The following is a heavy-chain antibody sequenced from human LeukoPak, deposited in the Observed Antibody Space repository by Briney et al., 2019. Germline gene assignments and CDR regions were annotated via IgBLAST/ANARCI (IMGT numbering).Heavy chain of an antibody. Sequence: SETLSLTCAVYGGSFSGYYWSWIRQPPGKGLEWIGEINHSGSTNYNPSLKSRVTISVDTSKNQFSLNLSSVTAADTAVYYCARGACSSTSCFGGWFDPWGQGTLVTVSS. J-gene: IGHJ5*02. CDR3: ARGACSSTSCFGGWFDP. CDR1: GGSFSGYY. V-gene: IGHV4-34*01. D-gene: IGHD2-2*01. CDR2: INHSGST.